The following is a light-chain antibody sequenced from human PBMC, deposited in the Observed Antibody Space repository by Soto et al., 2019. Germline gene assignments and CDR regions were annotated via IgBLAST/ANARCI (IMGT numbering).Light chain of an antibody. V-gene: IGKV3-20*01. CDR3: QQYGSSPRT. J-gene: IGKJ1*01. CDR2: GAS. CDR1: QSVSSSY. Sequence: EIVLTQSPGSLSLSPGERATLSCRASQSVSSSYLAWYQQKPGQAPRLLIYGASRRATGIPDRFSGSGSGTDFTLIISRLETEDFAVYYCQQYGSSPRTFGQGTKVDIK.